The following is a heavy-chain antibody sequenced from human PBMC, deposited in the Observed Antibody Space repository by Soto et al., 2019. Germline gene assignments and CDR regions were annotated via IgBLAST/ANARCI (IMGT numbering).Heavy chain of an antibody. V-gene: IGHV3-23*01. J-gene: IGHJ4*02. Sequence: GGSLRLSCAASGFTFSSYAMSWVRQAPGKGLEWVAAISGSGGSTYYADSVKGRFTISRDNSKNTLYLQMNSLRAEDMAVYYCAKDRYSSSWYYFDYWGQGTLVTVSS. CDR1: GFTFSSYA. CDR2: ISGSGGST. CDR3: AKDRYSSSWYYFDY. D-gene: IGHD6-13*01.